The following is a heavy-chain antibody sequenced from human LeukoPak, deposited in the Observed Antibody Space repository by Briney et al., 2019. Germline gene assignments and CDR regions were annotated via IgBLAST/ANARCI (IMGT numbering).Heavy chain of an antibody. CDR1: GYIFTDYY. Sequence: GASVKVSCKASGYIFTDYYMHWVRLAPGQGLEWMGWRNPNSGVTNYAQKFQVRVTMTGDTSISTAYMELSRLRSDDTAVYYCARDLRLAVSGTSGFDIWGQGTVVTVSS. CDR3: ARDLRLAVSGTSGFDI. CDR2: RNPNSGVT. J-gene: IGHJ3*02. V-gene: IGHV1-2*02. D-gene: IGHD6-19*01.